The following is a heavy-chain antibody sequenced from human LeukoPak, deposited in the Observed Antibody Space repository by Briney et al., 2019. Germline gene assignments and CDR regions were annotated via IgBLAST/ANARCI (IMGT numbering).Heavy chain of an antibody. CDR2: INSDGSST. Sequence: GGSLRLSCAASGFTFSSYWMHWVRQAPGKGLGWVSRINSDGSSTSYAESVKGRFTISRDNAKNTLYLQMNSLRAEDTAVYYCARDHPFVVAITGFDLWGRGTLVTVSS. V-gene: IGHV3-74*01. CDR1: GFTFSSYW. D-gene: IGHD3-22*01. CDR3: ARDHPFVVAITGFDL. J-gene: IGHJ2*01.